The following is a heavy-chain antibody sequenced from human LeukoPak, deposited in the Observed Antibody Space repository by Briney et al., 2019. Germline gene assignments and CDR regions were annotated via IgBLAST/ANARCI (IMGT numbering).Heavy chain of an antibody. CDR3: AREYYDSSGYYLAPLYYYYYGMDV. V-gene: IGHV3-7*01. D-gene: IGHD3-22*01. J-gene: IGHJ6*02. CDR2: IKQDGSEK. Sequence: PGGSLRLSCAASGFTFSSYWMSWVRQAPGKGLEWVANIKQDGSEKYYVDSVKGRFTISRDNAKNSLYLQMNSLRAEDTAVYYCAREYYDSSGYYLAPLYYYYYGMDVWGQGTTVTVSS. CDR1: GFTFSSYW.